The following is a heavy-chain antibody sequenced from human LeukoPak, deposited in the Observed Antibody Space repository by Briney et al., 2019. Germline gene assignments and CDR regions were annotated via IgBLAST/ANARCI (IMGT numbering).Heavy chain of an antibody. Sequence: GVSLRLSCAASGFTFSSYAMSWVRQAPGKGLEWVSVISGSGDSTYYADSAKGRFTISRDNSKNTLYLQMNSLRVEDTAVYYCARNWVLDYWGQGTLVTVSS. CDR2: ISGSGDST. CDR3: ARNWVLDY. J-gene: IGHJ4*02. CDR1: GFTFSSYA. D-gene: IGHD7-27*01. V-gene: IGHV3-23*01.